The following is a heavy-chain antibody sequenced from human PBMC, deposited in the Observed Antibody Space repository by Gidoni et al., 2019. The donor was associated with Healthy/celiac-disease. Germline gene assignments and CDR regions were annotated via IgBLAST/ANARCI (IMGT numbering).Heavy chain of an antibody. CDR2: ISGSGGST. Sequence: FAASGFTFSSYSMSWVRQAPGKGLVWVSAISGSGGSTYYADTVKGRFTISRDNTKNTLYLQMNSLRAEDTAVDYCAKGLGWYYYDSSGYSIDYWGQGTLVTVSS. J-gene: IGHJ4*02. CDR3: AKGLGWYYYDSSGYSIDY. V-gene: IGHV3-23*01. D-gene: IGHD3-22*01. CDR1: GFTFSSYS.